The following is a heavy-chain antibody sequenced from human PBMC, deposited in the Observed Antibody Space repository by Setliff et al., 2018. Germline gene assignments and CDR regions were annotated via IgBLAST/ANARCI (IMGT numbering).Heavy chain of an antibody. CDR1: GFTFSSYW. CDR3: ARDPHFDS. CDR2: IKQDGSEK. J-gene: IGHJ4*02. Sequence: PGESLKISCAASGFTFSSYWMSWVRQAPGKGLEWVANIKQDGSEKYYVDSVKGRFGISRDNAKNSLYLQMNSLRAEDTAVYYCARDPHFDSWGQGTLVTVSS. V-gene: IGHV3-7*01.